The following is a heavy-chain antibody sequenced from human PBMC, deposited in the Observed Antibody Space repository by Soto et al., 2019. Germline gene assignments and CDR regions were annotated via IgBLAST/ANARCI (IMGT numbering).Heavy chain of an antibody. CDR2: INPNVGGT. J-gene: IGHJ5*02. V-gene: IGHV1-2*02. CDR3: ARGGREVPRIPYDT. Sequence: QVQLVQSGAEVKKPGASVYVSCKASGYTFTDYYVHWVRQAPGQGLEWMGWINPNVGGTNYVRKFKGRVTMTRDTSISTVYMKLTRLSPDDTAIYYCARGGREVPRIPYDTWGQGTRVTVSS. CDR1: GYTFTDYY. D-gene: IGHD3-16*01.